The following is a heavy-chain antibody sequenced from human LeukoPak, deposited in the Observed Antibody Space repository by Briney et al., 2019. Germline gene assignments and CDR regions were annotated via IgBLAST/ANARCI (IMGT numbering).Heavy chain of an antibody. J-gene: IGHJ6*02. Sequence: GVLRLSCAASGFTFSNCGMHWVRRAPGKGLEWVAIISFDGGNKYYADSVKGRFTISRDNSKNTMYLQMNSLRGEDTAVYYCAKAAYDFWSGYSSGSMDVWGQGTTVTVSS. CDR1: GFTFSNCG. D-gene: IGHD3-3*01. CDR2: ISFDGGNK. V-gene: IGHV3-30*18. CDR3: AKAAYDFWSGYSSGSMDV.